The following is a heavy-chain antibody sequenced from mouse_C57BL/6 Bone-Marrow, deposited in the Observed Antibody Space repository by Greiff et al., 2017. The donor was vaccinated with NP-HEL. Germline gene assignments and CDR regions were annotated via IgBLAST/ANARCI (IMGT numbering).Heavy chain of an antibody. J-gene: IGHJ3*01. V-gene: IGHV14-4*01. CDR2: IDPENGDT. D-gene: IGHD2-3*01. CDR1: GFNFKDDY. CDR3: TLIYDGYRFAY. Sequence: VQLQQSGAELVRPGASVKLSCTASGFNFKDDYMHWVKQRPEQGLEWIGWIDPENGDTEYAPKFQGKATITADTSSNTAYLQLSSLTSEDTAVYYWTLIYDGYRFAYWGQGTLVTVSA.